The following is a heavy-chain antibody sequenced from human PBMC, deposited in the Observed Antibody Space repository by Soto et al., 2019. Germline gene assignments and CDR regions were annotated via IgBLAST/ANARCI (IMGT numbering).Heavy chain of an antibody. CDR1: GYTFTSYG. Sequence: QVQLVQSGAEVKKPGASVKVACKSSGYTFTSYGINWVRQAPGQGLEWMGWISAYNGNTHYAQKPQGRVTMTTDTSTSTAYMELRSLRSDDTAVYYCARVQSGYDFAYWGQGTLVTVSS. CDR2: ISAYNGNT. V-gene: IGHV1-18*01. CDR3: ARVQSGYDFAY. D-gene: IGHD5-12*01. J-gene: IGHJ4*02.